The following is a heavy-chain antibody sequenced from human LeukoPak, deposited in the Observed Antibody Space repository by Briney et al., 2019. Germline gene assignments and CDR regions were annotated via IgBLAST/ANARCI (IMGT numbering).Heavy chain of an antibody. D-gene: IGHD1-26*01. Sequence: GGSLRLSCAASGFTFSSYGLHWVRQAPGKGLEWVAVIWYDGSNKYYADSVKGRFTISRDNSKNTLYLQMNSLRAEDTAVYYCARDIVGATTGYWGQGTLVTVSS. CDR3: ARDIVGATTGY. CDR2: IWYDGSNK. J-gene: IGHJ4*02. CDR1: GFTFSSYG. V-gene: IGHV3-33*08.